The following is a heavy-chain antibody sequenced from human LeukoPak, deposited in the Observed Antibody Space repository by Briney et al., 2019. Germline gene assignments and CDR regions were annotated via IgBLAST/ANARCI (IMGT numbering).Heavy chain of an antibody. J-gene: IGHJ4*02. Sequence: GGSLRLSCAASGFTFSSYSMNWVRQAPGKRLEWVSSISGSSSYIYYADSVKGRFTISRDNAKNSLYLQMNSLRAEDTAVYYCASGLYGSGSYLGDYWGQGTLVTVSS. CDR2: ISGSSSYI. CDR1: GFTFSSYS. V-gene: IGHV3-21*01. CDR3: ASGLYGSGSYLGDY. D-gene: IGHD3-10*01.